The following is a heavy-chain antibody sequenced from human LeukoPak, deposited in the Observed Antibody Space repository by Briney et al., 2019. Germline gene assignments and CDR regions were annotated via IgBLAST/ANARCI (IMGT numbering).Heavy chain of an antibody. D-gene: IGHD5-18*01. J-gene: IGHJ4*02. CDR1: GFTFSSYW. V-gene: IGHV3-7*01. CDR3: ATSLDAAMNT. CDR2: IRYDGTVK. Sequence: GGSLRLSCEASGFTFSSYWMTWVRQAPGKGLGWLANIRYDGTVKFYAASVKGRFTISRDNARSSLYLQMSSLRVEDTGVYYCATSLDAAMNTGGQGILVTVSS.